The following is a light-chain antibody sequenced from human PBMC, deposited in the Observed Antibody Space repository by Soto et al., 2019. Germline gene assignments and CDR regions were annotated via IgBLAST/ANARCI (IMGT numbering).Light chain of an antibody. CDR3: QQYYSYLYT. CDR2: AAS. V-gene: IGKV1-39*01. CDR1: RSIGRY. Sequence: DIQMTQSPSSLSASVGDRVTITCRASRSIGRYLNWYQQERGKAPKLLIYAASSLQSGVPSRFSGSGSGTDFTLTISSLQPDDFATYYCQQYYSYLYTFGQGTKLEIK. J-gene: IGKJ2*01.